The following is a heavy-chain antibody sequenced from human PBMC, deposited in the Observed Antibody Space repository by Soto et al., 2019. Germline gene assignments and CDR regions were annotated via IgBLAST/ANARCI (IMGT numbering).Heavy chain of an antibody. CDR1: GFTFSSYA. V-gene: IGHV3-23*01. CDR2: ISGSGGRT. J-gene: IGHJ4*02. CDR3: AKLSGYSSDYFDY. Sequence: EVQLLESGGGLVQPGGSLRLSCAASGFTFSSYAMSWVRQAPGKGLEWVSAISGSGGRTYYADSVKGGFTISRDNTKNTLYLQMNSLRAEDTAVYYCAKLSGYSSDYFDYWGQGTLVTVSS. D-gene: IGHD2-15*01.